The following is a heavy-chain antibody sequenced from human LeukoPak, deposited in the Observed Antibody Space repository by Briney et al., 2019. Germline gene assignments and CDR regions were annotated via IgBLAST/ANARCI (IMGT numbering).Heavy chain of an antibody. CDR2: MNPSGST. CDR3: ARGRQDVTMIVVVMTAVSYYLDV. CDR1: GGSFSGYY. D-gene: IGHD3-22*01. V-gene: IGHV4-34*01. J-gene: IGHJ6*03. Sequence: SETLSLTCAVYGGSFSGYYWTWIRQTPEKGLEWIGEMNPSGSTNYNPSLKSRVTISVDTSKYQFSLELSSVTAADTAVYYCARGRQDVTMIVVVMTAVSYYLDVWGKGTTVTVS.